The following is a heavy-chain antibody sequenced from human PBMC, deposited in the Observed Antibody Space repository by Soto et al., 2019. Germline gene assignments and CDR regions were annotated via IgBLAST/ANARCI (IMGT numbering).Heavy chain of an antibody. CDR1: GYSINSGYY. CDR2: VFHSGTT. Sequence: SETLSLTCAVSGYSINSGYYWGWIRQSPGKGLEWIGSVFHSGTTYSTPSLKTRLTISVDTSNNQFSLDLNAVTVADTAVYYCVRDFGDLHDFWSGSDYWGQGIPVTVS. J-gene: IGHJ4*02. CDR3: VRDFGDLHDFWSGSDY. D-gene: IGHD3-3*01. V-gene: IGHV4-38-2*02.